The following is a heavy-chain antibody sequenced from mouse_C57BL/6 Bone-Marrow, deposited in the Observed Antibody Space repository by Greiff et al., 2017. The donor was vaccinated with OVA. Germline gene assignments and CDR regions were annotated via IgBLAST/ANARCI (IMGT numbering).Heavy chain of an antibody. Sequence: VQLQQPGAELVKPGASVKLSCKASGYTFTSYWMHWVKQRPGQGLEWIGMIHPNSGSTNYNEKFKSKATLTVDKSSSTAYMQLSSLTSEDSAVYYCASGYDYLYAMGYWGQGTSVTVSS. D-gene: IGHD2-4*01. CDR2: IHPNSGST. V-gene: IGHV1-64*01. CDR1: GYTFTSYW. J-gene: IGHJ4*01. CDR3: ASGYDYLYAMGY.